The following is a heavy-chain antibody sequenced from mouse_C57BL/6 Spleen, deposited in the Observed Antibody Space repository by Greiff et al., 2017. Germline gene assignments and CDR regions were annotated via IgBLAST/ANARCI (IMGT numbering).Heavy chain of an antibody. CDR1: GYTFTGYW. D-gene: IGHD3-3*01. V-gene: IGHV1-9*01. Sequence: VKLMESGAELMKPGASVKLSCTATGYTFTGYWIEWVKQRPGHSLEWIGEILPGSGSTNYDEKFKGKATFTADTSSNTAYMQLSSLTTEDSAIYDCARRDCGQYYCDYWGQGTTLTVSA. CDR2: ILPGSGST. CDR3: ARRDCGQYYCDY. J-gene: IGHJ2*01.